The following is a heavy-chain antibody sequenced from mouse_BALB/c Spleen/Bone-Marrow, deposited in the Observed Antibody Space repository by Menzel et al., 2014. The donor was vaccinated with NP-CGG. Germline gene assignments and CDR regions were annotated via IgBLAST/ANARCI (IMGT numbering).Heavy chain of an antibody. CDR3: ATLTGTFGY. Sequence: VQLQQSGAELVKPGASVKLSCTASGFNIKDTYMHWVKQRPEQGLEWIGRIDPASDYTQFDSKFQGKATITADTSSNTAYLQLSSLTSEDTAVYYCATLTGTFGYWGQGTTLTVSS. V-gene: IGHV14-3*02. J-gene: IGHJ2*01. CDR1: GFNIKDTY. D-gene: IGHD4-1*01. CDR2: IDPASDYT.